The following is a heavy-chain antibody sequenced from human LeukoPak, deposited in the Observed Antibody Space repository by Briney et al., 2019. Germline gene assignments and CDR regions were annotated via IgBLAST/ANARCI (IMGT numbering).Heavy chain of an antibody. D-gene: IGHD1-1*01. CDR2: IKQDGSEK. V-gene: IGHV3-7*05. CDR1: GFTFSSYW. CDR3: ARGANWATDY. Sequence: GGSLRLSCAASGFTFSSYWMRWVRQAPGKGLEWVANIKQDGSEKYYVDSVKSRFAISRDNAKNSLFLQMNSLRAEDTAVYYCARGANWATDYWGQGTLVTVSS. J-gene: IGHJ4*02.